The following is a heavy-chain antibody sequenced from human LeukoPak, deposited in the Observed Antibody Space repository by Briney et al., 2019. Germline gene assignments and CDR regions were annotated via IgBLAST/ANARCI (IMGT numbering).Heavy chain of an antibody. D-gene: IGHD2-15*01. CDR1: GDSITNYF. J-gene: IGHJ4*02. V-gene: IGHV4-59*01. CDR3: ARGRVAYSAYYFDY. Sequence: SETLSLTCTVSGDSITNYFWSWIRQPPGKGLEWIGYIYYTGNTNYKPSLKIRVTISVDTSTNQFSLRLRPVTAADTAVYYCARGRVAYSAYYFDYWGRGTLVTVSS. CDR2: IYYTGNT.